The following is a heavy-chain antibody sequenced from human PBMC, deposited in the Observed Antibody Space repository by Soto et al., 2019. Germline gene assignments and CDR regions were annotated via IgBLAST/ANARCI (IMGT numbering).Heavy chain of an antibody. CDR1: GGSISSGGYS. D-gene: IGHD4-17*01. V-gene: IGHV4-30-2*01. CDR3: ASSSYGDYVA. CDR2: IYHSGST. J-gene: IGHJ5*02. Sequence: PSETLSLSCAVSGGSISSGGYSWSCIRQPPGKGLEWIGYIYHSGSTYYNPSLKSRVTISVDTSKNQFSLKLSSVTAADTAVYYCASSSYGDYVAWGQGTLVTVSS.